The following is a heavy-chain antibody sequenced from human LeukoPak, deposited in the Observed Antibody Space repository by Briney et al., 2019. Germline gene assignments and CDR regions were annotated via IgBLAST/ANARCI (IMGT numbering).Heavy chain of an antibody. Sequence: PGGSLRLSCSASGLNFNYFPMSWIRQAPGKRREWVSTIGDSGSGGSYADSVRGRFTLSRDNSKNIVYLQMNSLRVDDSAFYYCSRIKYGGNSGYHFDYGGQGTLVSVSS. D-gene: IGHD4-23*01. CDR2: IGDSGSGG. CDR3: SRIKYGGNSGYHFDY. V-gene: IGHV3-23*01. J-gene: IGHJ4*02. CDR1: GLNFNYFP.